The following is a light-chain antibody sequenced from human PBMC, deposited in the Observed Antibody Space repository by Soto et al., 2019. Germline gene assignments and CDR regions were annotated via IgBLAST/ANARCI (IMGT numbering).Light chain of an antibody. CDR1: QSVSSSY. CDR3: QQRSYWLT. V-gene: IGKV3D-20*02. CDR2: DAS. Sequence: EIVMTQSPATLSVSPGERATLSCRASQSVSSSYLAWYQQKPGQAPRLLIYDASNRATGIPARFSGSGSGTDFALTINSLEPEDFAVYYCQQRSYWLTFGGGTKVDIK. J-gene: IGKJ4*01.